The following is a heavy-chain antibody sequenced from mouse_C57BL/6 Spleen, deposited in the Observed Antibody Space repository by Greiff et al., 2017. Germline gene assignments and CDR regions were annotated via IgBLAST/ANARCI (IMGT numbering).Heavy chain of an antibody. CDR3: ARDRAYYDYDGGFDY. CDR1: GISITTGNYR. CDR2: IYYSGTI. Sequence: EVQLQQSGPGLVKPSQTVFLTCTVTGISITTGNYRWSWIRQFPGNKLEWIGYIYYSGTITYNPSLTSRTTITRDTPKNQFFLEMNSLTAEDTATYYCARDRAYYDYDGGFDYWGQGTTLTVSS. J-gene: IGHJ2*01. V-gene: IGHV3-5*01. D-gene: IGHD2-4*01.